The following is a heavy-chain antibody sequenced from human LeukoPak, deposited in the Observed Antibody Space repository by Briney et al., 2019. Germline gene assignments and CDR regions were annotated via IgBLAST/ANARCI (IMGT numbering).Heavy chain of an antibody. CDR1: GFTFSSYA. D-gene: IGHD4-17*01. V-gene: IGHV3-30-3*01. CDR2: ISYDGSNK. Sequence: PGRSLRLSCAASGFTFSSYAMHWVRQAPGKGLEWLAVISYDGSNKYYADSVKGRFTISRDNSKNTLYLQMNSLRAEDTAVYYCARDRRGESHYYYGMDVWGQGTTVTVSS. CDR3: ARDRRGESHYYYGMDV. J-gene: IGHJ6*02.